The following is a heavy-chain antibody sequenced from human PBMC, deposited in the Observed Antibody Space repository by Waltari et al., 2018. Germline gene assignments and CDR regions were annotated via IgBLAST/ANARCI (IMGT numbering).Heavy chain of an antibody. J-gene: IGHJ6*02. V-gene: IGHV1-8*01. Sequence: QVQLVQSGAEVKKPGASVKVPCKASGYTFTSYDINWVRQATGQGLEWMGWRNPNSGNTGYAQKFQGRVTMTRNTSISTAYMELSSLRSEDTAVYYCARGPWIQLLEEGYGVDVWGQGTTVTVSS. CDR1: GYTFTSYD. CDR3: ARGPWIQLLEEGYGVDV. CDR2: RNPNSGNT. D-gene: IGHD5-18*01.